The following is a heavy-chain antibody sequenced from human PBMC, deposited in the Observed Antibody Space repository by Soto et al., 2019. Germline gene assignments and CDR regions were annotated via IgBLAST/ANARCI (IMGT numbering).Heavy chain of an antibody. Sequence: GGSLRLSCAASGFTFSSYSMNWVRQAPGKGLEWVSSISSSSSYIYYAASVKGRFTSSRDNAKNSLYLQMNSLRAEDTAVYYCARDAGRGWAYYDYIWGSYGDYFDYWGQGTLVTVSS. CDR1: GFTFSSYS. J-gene: IGHJ4*02. D-gene: IGHD3-16*01. V-gene: IGHV3-21*01. CDR2: ISSSSSYI. CDR3: ARDAGRGWAYYDYIWGSYGDYFDY.